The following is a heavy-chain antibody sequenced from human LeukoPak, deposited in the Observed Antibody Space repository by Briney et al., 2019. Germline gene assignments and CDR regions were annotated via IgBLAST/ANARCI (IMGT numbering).Heavy chain of an antibody. V-gene: IGHV3-74*01. D-gene: IGHD2-21*02. CDR3: ARVGSNCGGDCYPYAFDV. Sequence: GGSLRLSCAAAGFTFSNYWMHWVRQAPGKGLVWVSRISSDGSSTTYADSVKGRFTVSRDNAKNMLYLEMNSLSAEDTAVYYCARVGSNCGGDCYPYAFDVWGQGTVVTVSS. CDR1: GFTFSNYW. CDR2: ISSDGSST. J-gene: IGHJ3*01.